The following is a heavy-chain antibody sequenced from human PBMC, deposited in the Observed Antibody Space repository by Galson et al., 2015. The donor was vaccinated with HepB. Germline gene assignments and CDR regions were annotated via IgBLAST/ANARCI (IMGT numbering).Heavy chain of an antibody. CDR3: ARNIKTYYYDSSGYPIYWYFDL. V-gene: IGHV3-11*06. D-gene: IGHD3-22*01. CDR2: ISSSSSYT. CDR1: GFTFSDYY. Sequence: SLRLSCAASGFTFSDYYMSWIRQAPGKGLEWVSYISSSSSYTNYADSVKDRFTISRDNAKNSLYLQMNSLRAEDTAVYYCARNIKTYYYDSSGYPIYWYFDLWGRGTLVTVSS. J-gene: IGHJ2*01.